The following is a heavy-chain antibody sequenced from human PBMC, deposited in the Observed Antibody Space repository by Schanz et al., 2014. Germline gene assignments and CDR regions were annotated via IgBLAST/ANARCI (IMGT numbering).Heavy chain of an antibody. CDR1: GFTFSSYA. Sequence: EGQLLESGGGLIQPGGSLRLSCAASGFTFSSYAMSWVRQAPGKGLEWVSTISASGGSTYYADSVKGRFTISRDNSKNILYLQMNSLRAEDTAVYYCASPSGYSDYGTYFDFWGRGTLVTVSS. D-gene: IGHD5-12*01. CDR2: ISASGGST. CDR3: ASPSGYSDYGTYFDF. V-gene: IGHV3-23*01. J-gene: IGHJ4*02.